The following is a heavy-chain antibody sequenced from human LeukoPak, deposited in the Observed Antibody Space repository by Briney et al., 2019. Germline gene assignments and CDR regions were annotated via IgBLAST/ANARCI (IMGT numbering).Heavy chain of an antibody. J-gene: IGHJ3*02. CDR1: GFTVNNNY. Sequence: PGGSLRLSCAASGFTVNNNYMSWVRQAPGKGLEWVPVIYAGGSTYYADFVKGRFTVSRDNSKNTLYLQMNSLRAEDTAVYYCARGFGAEMGAFDIWGQGTMVAVSS. CDR3: ARGFGAEMGAFDI. V-gene: IGHV3-66*01. D-gene: IGHD3-10*01. CDR2: IYAGGST.